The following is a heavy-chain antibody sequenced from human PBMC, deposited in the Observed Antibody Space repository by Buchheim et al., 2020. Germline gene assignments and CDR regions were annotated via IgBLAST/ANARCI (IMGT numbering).Heavy chain of an antibody. CDR1: GGSISSSSYY. CDR3: AEAPGYYDSSGYYGADAFDI. V-gene: IGHV4-39*07. D-gene: IGHD3-22*01. CDR2: IYYSGST. Sequence: QLQLQESGPGLVKPSETLSLTCTISGGSISSSSYYWGWIRQPPGKGLEWIGSIYYSGSTYYNPSLKSRVTISVDTSKNQFSRKLSSVTAADTAVYYCAEAPGYYDSSGYYGADAFDIWGQGT. J-gene: IGHJ3*02.